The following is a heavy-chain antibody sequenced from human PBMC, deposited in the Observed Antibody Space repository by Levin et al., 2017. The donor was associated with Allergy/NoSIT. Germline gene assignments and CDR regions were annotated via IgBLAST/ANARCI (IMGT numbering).Heavy chain of an antibody. CDR3: AKDDQRIEWLLFHNYYGMDG. J-gene: IGHJ6*02. Sequence: GESLKISCAASGFTFSSYGMHWVRQAPGKGLEWVAVISYDGSNKYYADSVKGRFTISRDNSKNTLYLQMNSLRAEDTAVYYCAKDDQRIEWLLFHNYYGMDGWGQGTTVTVSS. D-gene: IGHD3-3*01. CDR1: GFTFSSYG. V-gene: IGHV3-30*18. CDR2: ISYDGSNK.